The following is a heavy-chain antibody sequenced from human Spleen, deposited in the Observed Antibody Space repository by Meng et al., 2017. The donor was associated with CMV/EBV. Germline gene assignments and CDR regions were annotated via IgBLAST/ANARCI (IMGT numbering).Heavy chain of an antibody. CDR1: GFTFSSYA. CDR2: ISYDGSNK. D-gene: IGHD3-16*01. CDR3: VRCAYAGAYFDY. V-gene: IGHV3-30-3*01. Sequence: GGSLRLSCAASGFTFSSYAMHWVRQAPGKGLEWVAVISYDGSNKYYADSVKGRFTISRDNSKNTLYLHMNSLGAEDMAVYYCVRCAYAGAYFDYWAQGTLVTVSS. J-gene: IGHJ4*02.